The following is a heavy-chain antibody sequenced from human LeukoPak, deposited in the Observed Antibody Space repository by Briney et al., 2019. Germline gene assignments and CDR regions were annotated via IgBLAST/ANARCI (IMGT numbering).Heavy chain of an antibody. Sequence: KSSETLSLTCTVSGGSISSYYWSWIRQPPGKGLECIGHIYYTGSTDYNPSLKSRVTISLDTSKNQFSLKLSSVTAADTAVYYCARGYTSPYYYMDVWGKGTTVTVSS. CDR1: GGSISSYY. D-gene: IGHD2-2*02. J-gene: IGHJ6*03. CDR3: ARGYTSPYYYMDV. CDR2: IYYTGST. V-gene: IGHV4-59*01.